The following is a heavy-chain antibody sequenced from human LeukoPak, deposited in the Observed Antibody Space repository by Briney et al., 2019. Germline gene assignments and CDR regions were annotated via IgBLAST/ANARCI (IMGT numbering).Heavy chain of an antibody. V-gene: IGHV3-23*01. CDR1: GFTFSSYA. J-gene: IGHJ4*02. Sequence: GGSLRLSCAASGFTFSSYAMSWVRQAPGKGLEWVSAISADASSTYYADSVEGRFTISRYNSKNALFLQMNSLRAEDTAVYYCARGAHGDYDYWGQGTLVTVSS. D-gene: IGHD4-17*01. CDR2: ISADASST. CDR3: ARGAHGDYDY.